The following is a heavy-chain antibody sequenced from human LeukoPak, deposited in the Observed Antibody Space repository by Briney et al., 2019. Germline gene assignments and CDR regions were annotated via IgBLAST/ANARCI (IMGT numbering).Heavy chain of an antibody. D-gene: IGHD2-15*01. CDR3: ARRGSYSIHDC. J-gene: IGHJ4*02. CDR1: GFTFSSYS. Sequence: PGGSLRLSCAASGFTFSSYSMNWVRQAPGKGLEWVANINQDGSEKNFVDSVKGRFSISRDNAENSLYLQMNSLRAEDTAVYYCARRGSYSIHDCWGQGTLVTVSS. CDR2: INQDGSEK. V-gene: IGHV3-7*03.